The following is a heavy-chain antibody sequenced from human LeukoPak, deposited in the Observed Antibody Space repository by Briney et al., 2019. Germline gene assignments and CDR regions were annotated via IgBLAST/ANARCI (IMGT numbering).Heavy chain of an antibody. CDR2: MIGIGGFV. CDR1: VFTFSAYT. CDR3: ARDDYSDSPTYYNGMDV. V-gene: IGHV3-21*01. Sequence: PGGALRLSCAASVFTFSAYTMNWVPQAPGKGLGWGSSMIGIGGFVKYADSVKGRFTISRDNAKSSLYLQMNSLRAEDTAVYFCARDDYSDSPTYYNGMDVWGQGTAVTVSS. D-gene: IGHD4/OR15-4a*01. J-gene: IGHJ6*02.